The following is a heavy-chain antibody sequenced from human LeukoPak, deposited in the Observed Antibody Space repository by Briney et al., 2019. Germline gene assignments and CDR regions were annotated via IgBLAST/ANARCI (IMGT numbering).Heavy chain of an antibody. V-gene: IGHV4-59*01. CDR2: IYYSGST. CDR1: GGSISSYY. Sequence: SETLSLTCTVSGGSISSYYWSWIRQPPGKGLEWIGYIYYSGSTNYNPSLKSRVTISVDTSKNQFSLKLSSVTAADTAVYYCARGPYCSSTRCYTQFDYWGQGTLVTVSS. CDR3: ARGPYCSSTRCYTQFDY. D-gene: IGHD2-2*02. J-gene: IGHJ4*02.